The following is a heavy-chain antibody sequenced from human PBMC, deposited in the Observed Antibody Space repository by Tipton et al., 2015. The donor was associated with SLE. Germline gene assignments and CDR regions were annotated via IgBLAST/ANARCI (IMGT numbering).Heavy chain of an antibody. D-gene: IGHD4-11*01. J-gene: IGHJ6*02. V-gene: IGHV4-34*01. Sequence: LSLTCAVYGGSFSGYYWSWIRQPPGKGLEWIGEINHSGSTNYNPSLKSRVTISVDTSKNQFSLKLSSVTAADTAVYYCARTEYSNYLVYGMDVWGQGTTVTVSS. CDR1: GGSFSGYY. CDR2: INHSGST. CDR3: ARTEYSNYLVYGMDV.